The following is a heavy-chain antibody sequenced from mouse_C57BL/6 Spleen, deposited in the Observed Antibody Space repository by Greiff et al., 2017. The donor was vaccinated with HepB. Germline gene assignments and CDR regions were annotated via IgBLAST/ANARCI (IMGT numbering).Heavy chain of an antibody. D-gene: IGHD1-1*01. CDR2: ILPGSGST. CDR3: ARWWQYYGSSYLAMDY. Sequence: VQLQESGAELMKPGASVKLSCKATGYTFTGYWIEWVKQRPGHGLEWIGEILPGSGSTNYNEKFKGKATITADTSSNTAYMQLSSLTTEDSAIYYGARWWQYYGSSYLAMDYWGQGTSVTVSS. J-gene: IGHJ4*01. CDR1: GYTFTGYW. V-gene: IGHV1-9*01.